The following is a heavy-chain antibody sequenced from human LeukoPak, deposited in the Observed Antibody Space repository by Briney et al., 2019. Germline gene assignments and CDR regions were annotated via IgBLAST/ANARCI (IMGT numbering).Heavy chain of an antibody. CDR1: GFTFSSYG. CDR2: IWYDGNNK. CDR3: ARDQQSEYYFDY. V-gene: IGHV3-33*01. J-gene: IGHJ4*02. Sequence: GRSLRLSCAASGFTFSSYGMHWVRQDPGKGLEWVAVIWYDGNNKYYADSVKGRFTISRDNSKNTLYLQMNSLRAEDTAVYYCARDQQSEYYFDYWGQGTLVTVSS. D-gene: IGHD6-13*01.